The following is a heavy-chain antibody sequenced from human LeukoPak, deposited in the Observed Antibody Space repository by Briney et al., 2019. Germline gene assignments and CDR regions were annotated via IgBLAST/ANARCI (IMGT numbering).Heavy chain of an antibody. CDR2: IYYSGST. Sequence: PSETLSLTCTVSGGSISSSSYYWGWIRQPPGKGLEWIGSIYYSGSTYYNPSLKSRVTISVDTSKNQFSLKLSSVTAADTAVYYCARDLSPYSSGFIDYWGQGTLVTVSS. CDR3: ARDLSPYSSGFIDY. V-gene: IGHV4-39*02. CDR1: GGSISSSSYY. D-gene: IGHD6-19*01. J-gene: IGHJ4*02.